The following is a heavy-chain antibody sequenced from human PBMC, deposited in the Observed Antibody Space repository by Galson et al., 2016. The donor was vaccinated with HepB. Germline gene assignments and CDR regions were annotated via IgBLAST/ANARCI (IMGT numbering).Heavy chain of an antibody. Sequence: SLRLSCAASGFTFSSYAMHWVRQAPGKGLEWVAAISDDERNKYYGDAAKGRFAISRDQSKNTVFLQMNSLRAEDTAVYYCARDLHGSWSIDHWGQGTLVTVSS. V-gene: IGHV3-30*03. J-gene: IGHJ4*02. CDR1: GFTFSSYA. CDR3: ARDLHGSWSIDH. D-gene: IGHD6-13*01. CDR2: ISDDERNK.